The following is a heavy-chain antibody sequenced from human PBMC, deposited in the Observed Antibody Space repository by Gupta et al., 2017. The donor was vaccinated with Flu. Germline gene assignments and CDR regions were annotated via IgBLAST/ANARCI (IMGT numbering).Heavy chain of an antibody. CDR1: RGFINRDGYY. CDR3: ARANYCGGNCYVEGYLDS. J-gene: IGHJ4*02. V-gene: IGHV4-31*03. Sequence: QVLLQESGTGLVKTSQTLSLTCSVSRGFINRDGYYWSWIRQHPGEGPEWVGYIHHSGLTYYRPSLRGRLVSSVDKSQNLFSLNLKSVTAADTAVYYCARANYCGGNCYVEGYLDSWGQGTRVTVSS. D-gene: IGHD2-21*01. CDR2: IHHSGLT.